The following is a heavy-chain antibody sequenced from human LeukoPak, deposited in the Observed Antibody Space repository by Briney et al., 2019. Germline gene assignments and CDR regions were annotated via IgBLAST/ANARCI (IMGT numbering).Heavy chain of an antibody. D-gene: IGHD5-18*01. CDR1: GFTFDDYG. CDR3: ARDGYSYGYGYYYYYMDV. Sequence: GGSLRPSCAASGFTFDDYGMSWVRQAPGKGLEWVSGINWNGGSTGYADSVKGRFTISRDNAKNSLYLQMNSLRAEDTALYYCARDGYSYGYGYYYYYMDVWGKGTTVTVSS. J-gene: IGHJ6*03. CDR2: INWNGGST. V-gene: IGHV3-20*04.